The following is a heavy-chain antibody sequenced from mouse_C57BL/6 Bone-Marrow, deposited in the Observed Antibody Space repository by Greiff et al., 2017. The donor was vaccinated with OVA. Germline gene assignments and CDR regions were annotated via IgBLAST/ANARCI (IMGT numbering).Heavy chain of an antibody. V-gene: IGHV1-64*01. Sequence: QVQLKQPGAELVKPGASVKLSCKASGYTFTSYWMPWVKQRPGQGLEWIGMIHPNSGSTNYNEKFKSKATLTVDKSSSTAYMQLSSLTSEDSAVYYCARDSLLRSYYFDYWGQGTTLTVSS. CDR1: GYTFTSYW. CDR3: ARDSLLRSYYFDY. D-gene: IGHD1-1*01. J-gene: IGHJ2*01. CDR2: IHPNSGST.